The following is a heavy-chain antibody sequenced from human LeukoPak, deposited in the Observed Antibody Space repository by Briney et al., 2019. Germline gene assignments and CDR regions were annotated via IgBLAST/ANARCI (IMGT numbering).Heavy chain of an antibody. CDR3: ARRKGSGGYKDWFDP. J-gene: IGHJ5*02. Sequence: KTSETLSLTCTVSGGSISSFYWSWIRQPPGKGLEWIGYINYSGSAGYNPSLKSRVTMSVDTSKNRFSLKLNSVTAADTAIYYCARRKGSGGYKDWFDPWGQGTLVTVSS. D-gene: IGHD6-19*01. CDR2: INYSGSA. CDR1: GGSISSFY. V-gene: IGHV4-59*08.